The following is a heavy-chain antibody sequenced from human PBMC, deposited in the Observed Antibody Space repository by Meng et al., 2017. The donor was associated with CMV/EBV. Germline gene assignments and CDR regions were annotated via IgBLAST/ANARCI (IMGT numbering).Heavy chain of an antibody. J-gene: IGHJ4*02. CDR2: IYTSGST. Sequence: VPLQGQGGGLVKPSDTLALTCPVSCGSISSCYWDEIRQPAGKGLEWIVRIYTSGSTNYNPSLKSRVTMSVDTSKNQFSLKLSSVTAADTAVYYWARGGLYYYDSSGHFDYWGQGTLVTVSS. CDR1: CGSISSCY. CDR3: ARGGLYYYDSSGHFDY. V-gene: IGHV4-4*07. D-gene: IGHD3-22*01.